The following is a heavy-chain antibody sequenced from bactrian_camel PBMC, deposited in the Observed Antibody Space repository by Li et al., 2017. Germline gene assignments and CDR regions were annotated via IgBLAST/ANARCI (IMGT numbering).Heavy chain of an antibody. J-gene: IGHJ4*01. CDR3: AATTDCYPSPEYNY. CDR2: IDTNGVT. CDR1: LYTHNSFC. D-gene: IGHD5*01. V-gene: IGHV3S9*01. Sequence: HVQLVESGGGSVQAGEHLKLSCTTVLYTHNSFCKGWFRQVPGKEREGVAAIDTNGVTAYIDSVKGRFTISKGNANNTLWLQMNNLKPEDTAMYYCAATTDCYPSPEYNYWGQGTQVTVS.